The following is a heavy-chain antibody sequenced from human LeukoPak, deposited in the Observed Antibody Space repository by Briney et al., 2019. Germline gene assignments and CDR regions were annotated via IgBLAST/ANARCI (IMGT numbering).Heavy chain of an antibody. Sequence: GGSLRLSCAASGFTFDDYAMHWVRQAPGKGLEWVSFISGDGGSTYYADSVKGRFTISRDNSKNSLYLQMNSLRTEDTALYYCAKDSRIVGAYYYYGMDVWGQGTTVTVSS. CDR1: GFTFDDYA. CDR2: ISGDGGST. J-gene: IGHJ6*02. CDR3: AKDSRIVGAYYYYGMDV. V-gene: IGHV3-43*02. D-gene: IGHD1-26*01.